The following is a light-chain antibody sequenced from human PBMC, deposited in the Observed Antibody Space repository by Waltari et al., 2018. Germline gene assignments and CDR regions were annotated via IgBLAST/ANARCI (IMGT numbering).Light chain of an antibody. CDR1: QGIGND. V-gene: IGKV1-17*01. CDR3: QQGYSYPWT. CDR2: RAS. J-gene: IGKJ1*01. Sequence: DIQMTQSPSSLSASVGDTVTITCQASQGIGNDLNWYKQKPGKAPKLLIYRASSFQSGIPSLFSGSGSGTDFTLTISSLQPEDFATYYCQQGYSYPWTFGQGTKVEIK.